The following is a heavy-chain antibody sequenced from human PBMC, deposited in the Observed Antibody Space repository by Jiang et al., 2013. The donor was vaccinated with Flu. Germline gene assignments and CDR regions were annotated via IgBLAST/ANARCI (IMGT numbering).Heavy chain of an antibody. CDR2: IIPILGTA. J-gene: IGHJ5*02. D-gene: IGHD3-10*01. Sequence: GAEVKKPGSSVKVSCKASGGTFSNYAISWVRQAPGQGFEWMGGIIPILGTAKYAQKFQGRVTITADKSTSTAYMELSSLRSEDMAVYYCASISLVRGVMREGDWFDPWGQGTLVTVSS. V-gene: IGHV1-69*10. CDR1: GGTFSNYA. CDR3: ASISLVRGVMREGDWFDP.